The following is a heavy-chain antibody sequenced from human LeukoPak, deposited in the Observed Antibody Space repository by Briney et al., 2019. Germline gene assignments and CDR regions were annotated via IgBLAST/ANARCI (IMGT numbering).Heavy chain of an antibody. J-gene: IGHJ4*02. CDR2: IGTAGDT. Sequence: GGSLRLSCAASGFTFSSYDMHWVRQATGKGLEWVSAIGTAGDTYYPGSVKGRFTISRENAKNSLYLQMNSLRAGDTAVYYCAGARGYYDFWSGYYTSGYFDYWGQGTLVTVSS. D-gene: IGHD3-3*01. V-gene: IGHV3-13*01. CDR3: AGARGYYDFWSGYYTSGYFDY. CDR1: GFTFSSYD.